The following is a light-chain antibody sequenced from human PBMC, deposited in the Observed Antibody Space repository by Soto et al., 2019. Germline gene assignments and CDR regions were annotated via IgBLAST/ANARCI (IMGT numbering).Light chain of an antibody. CDR2: GVS. CDR1: SSDVGGDKS. J-gene: IGLJ1*01. CDR3: SSYTSSSTHV. V-gene: IGLV2-14*01. Sequence: QSALTQPASVSGSPGQSITISCTGTSSDVGGDKSVSWYQQHPGKAPKLVIYGVSDRPSGASSRFTGSKSGNTASLTISGLQAEDEADYYCSSYTSSSTHVFGSGTKVTVL.